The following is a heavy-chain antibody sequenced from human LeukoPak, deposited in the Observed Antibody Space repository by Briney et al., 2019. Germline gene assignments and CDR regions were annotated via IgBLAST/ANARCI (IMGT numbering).Heavy chain of an antibody. Sequence: ASVKVSCKASGYTFTSYDINWVRQATGQGLEWMGWMNPNSGNTGYAQKFQGRVTITRNTSISTAYMELSSLRSEDTAVYYCAREGEGLGYCSGGTCSWYFDVWGRGTLVTVSS. CDR1: GYTFTSYD. D-gene: IGHD2-15*01. V-gene: IGHV1-8*03. CDR2: MNPNSGNT. J-gene: IGHJ2*01. CDR3: AREGEGLGYCSGGTCSWYFDV.